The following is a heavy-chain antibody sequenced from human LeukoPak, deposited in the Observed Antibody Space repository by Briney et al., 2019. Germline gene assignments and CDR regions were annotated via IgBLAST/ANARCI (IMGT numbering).Heavy chain of an antibody. CDR1: GYTFTGYY. CDR3: AGGGPSTYYYDSSGYPNPAY. CDR2: INPNSGGT. J-gene: IGHJ4*02. V-gene: IGHV1-2*02. D-gene: IGHD3-22*01. Sequence: GASVKVSCKAFGYTFTGYYMHWVRQAPGQGLEWMGWINPNSGGTNYAQKFQGRVTMTRDTSISTAYMELSRLRSDDTAVYYCAGGGPSTYYYDSSGYPNPAYRGQGTLVTVSS.